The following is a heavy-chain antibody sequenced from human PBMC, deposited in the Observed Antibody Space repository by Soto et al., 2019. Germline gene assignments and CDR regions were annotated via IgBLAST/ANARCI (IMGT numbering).Heavy chain of an antibody. CDR1: GSSLTGYD. J-gene: IGHJ3*01. CDR3: ARDPHASAFDV. CDR2: ITQSGTT. Sequence: SETLSLTCAVFGSSLTGYDWSWVRQPPGKGLQWIGEITQSGTTNYDPSLKSRVTISMDTSKNQFSLRLSSVTPADTAKYYCARDPHASAFDVWGRGTMVTVSS. V-gene: IGHV4-34*01.